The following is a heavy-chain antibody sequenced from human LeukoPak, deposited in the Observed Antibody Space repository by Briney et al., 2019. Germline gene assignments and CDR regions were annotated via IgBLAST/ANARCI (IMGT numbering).Heavy chain of an antibody. Sequence: PGGSLRLSCAASGFTFSSYAMSWVRQAPGKGLEWVSAISGSGGSTYHADSVKGRFTISRDNSKNTLFLHMNTLRAEDTAVYYCARRGLPDYWGQGTLVTVSS. J-gene: IGHJ4*02. CDR2: ISGSGGST. D-gene: IGHD3-16*01. V-gene: IGHV3-23*01. CDR3: ARRGLPDY. CDR1: GFTFSSYA.